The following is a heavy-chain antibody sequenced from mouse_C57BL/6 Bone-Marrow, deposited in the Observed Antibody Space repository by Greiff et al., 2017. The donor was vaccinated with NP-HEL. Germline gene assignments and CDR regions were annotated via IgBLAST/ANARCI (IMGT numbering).Heavy chain of an antibody. CDR2: IYPRSGNT. Sequence: VKLMESGAELARPGASVKLSCKASGYTFTSYGISWVKQRTGQGLEWIGEIYPRSGNTYYNEKFKGKATLTADKSSSTAYMELRSLTSEDSAVYFCARSRGNYGYWGQGTTLTVSS. J-gene: IGHJ2*01. V-gene: IGHV1-81*01. CDR3: ARSRGNYGY. D-gene: IGHD2-1*01. CDR1: GYTFTSYG.